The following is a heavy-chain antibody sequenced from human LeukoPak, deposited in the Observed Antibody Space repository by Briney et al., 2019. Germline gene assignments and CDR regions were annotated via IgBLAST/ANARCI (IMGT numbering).Heavy chain of an antibody. CDR1: GGSISSSSYY. CDR3: ARHLPSPYYYDSSGSYLDY. D-gene: IGHD3-22*01. J-gene: IGHJ4*02. Sequence: SETLSLTCTVSGGSISSSSYYWGWIRQPPGKGLEWIGSIYYSGSTYYNPSLKSRVTISVDTSKNQFSLKLSSVTAADTAVYYCARHLPSPYYYDSSGSYLDYRGQGTLVTVSS. V-gene: IGHV4-39*01. CDR2: IYYSGST.